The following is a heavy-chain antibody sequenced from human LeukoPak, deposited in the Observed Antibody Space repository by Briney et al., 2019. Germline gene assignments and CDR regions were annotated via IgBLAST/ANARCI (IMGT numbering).Heavy chain of an antibody. V-gene: IGHV5-51*01. Sequence: GESLKISCKGSGYSFTSYWIGWVRQLPGKGLEWVGIIYPGDSDTRYSPSFQGQVTISADKSISTAYLQWSSLKASDTAMYYCARRRDYSKNQSSLDIWGQGTMVTVSS. J-gene: IGHJ3*02. D-gene: IGHD4-11*01. CDR2: IYPGDSDT. CDR1: GYSFTSYW. CDR3: ARRRDYSKNQSSLDI.